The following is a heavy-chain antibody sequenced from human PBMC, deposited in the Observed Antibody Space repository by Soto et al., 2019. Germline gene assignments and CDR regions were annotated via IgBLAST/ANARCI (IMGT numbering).Heavy chain of an antibody. D-gene: IGHD1-26*01. CDR1: GGSFSGYY. CDR2: INHSGST. V-gene: IGHV4-34*01. Sequence: SETLSLTCAVYGGSFSGYYWSWIRQPPGKGLEWIGEINHSGSTNYNPSLKSRVTISVDTSKNQFSLKLSSVTAADTAVYYCASLMGLGAARYYYYYGMDVWGQGTTVTVSS. CDR3: ASLMGLGAARYYYYYGMDV. J-gene: IGHJ6*02.